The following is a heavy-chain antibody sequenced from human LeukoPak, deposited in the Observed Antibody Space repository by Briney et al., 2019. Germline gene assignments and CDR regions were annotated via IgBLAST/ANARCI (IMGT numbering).Heavy chain of an antibody. CDR2: ISSSSSYT. D-gene: IGHD3-3*01. J-gene: IGHJ3*02. V-gene: IGHV3-11*06. CDR1: GFTSSDYY. CDR3: ARRDYTRDAFDI. Sequence: PGGSLRLSCAASGFTSSDYYMSWIRQAPGKGLEWVSYISSSSSYTNYADSVKGRFTISRDNAKNSLYLQMNSLRAEDTAVYYCARRDYTRDAFDIWGQGTMVTVSS.